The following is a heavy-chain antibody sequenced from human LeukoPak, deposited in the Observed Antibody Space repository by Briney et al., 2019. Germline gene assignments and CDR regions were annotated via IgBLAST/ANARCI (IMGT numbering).Heavy chain of an antibody. D-gene: IGHD5-18*01. CDR1: GGTFSSYP. CDR2: IIPMFGTT. CDR3: VRGLHTALVSAFDY. Sequence: GSSVKVSCKASGGTFSSYPFTWVRQVPGQGLEWLGGIIPMFGTTNYAQKFQGRVTMTADESTSTAYMELTSLSSEDTAVYHCVRGLHTALVSAFDYWGQGTLVTVSS. J-gene: IGHJ4*02. V-gene: IGHV1-69*01.